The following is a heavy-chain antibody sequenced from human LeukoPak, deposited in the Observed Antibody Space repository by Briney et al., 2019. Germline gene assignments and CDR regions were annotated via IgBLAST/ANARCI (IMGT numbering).Heavy chain of an antibody. CDR2: INPNSGGT. CDR1: GYTFTGYY. Sequence: GASVKVSCKASGYTFTGYYMHWVRQAPGQGLEWMGWINPNSGGTNYAQKFQGRVTMTRDTSISTAYMELSRLRSDDTAVYYCARAAYYYDSSGYYWDAFDIWGQGTMVTVSS. D-gene: IGHD3-22*01. CDR3: ARAAYYYDSSGYYWDAFDI. V-gene: IGHV1-2*02. J-gene: IGHJ3*02.